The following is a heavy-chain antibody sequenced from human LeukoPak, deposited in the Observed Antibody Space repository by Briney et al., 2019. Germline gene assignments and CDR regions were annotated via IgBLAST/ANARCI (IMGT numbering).Heavy chain of an antibody. V-gene: IGHV4-34*01. CDR3: AGHRSFDY. Sequence: PSETLSLTCAVYGGSFSGYYWSWIRQPPGKGLEWIGEINHSGSTNYNPSLKSRVTISVDTSKNQFSLKLSSVTAADTAVYYCAGHRSFDYWGQGTLVTVSS. CDR1: GGSFSGYY. CDR2: INHSGST. J-gene: IGHJ4*02.